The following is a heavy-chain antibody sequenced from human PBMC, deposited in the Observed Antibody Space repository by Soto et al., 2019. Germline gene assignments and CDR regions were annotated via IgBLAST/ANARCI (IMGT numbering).Heavy chain of an antibody. D-gene: IGHD3-10*01. V-gene: IGHV4-34*01. CDR2: INHSGST. CDR1: GGSFSGYY. CDR3: ARNGAYGDTYFDY. J-gene: IGHJ4*02. Sequence: PSETLSLTCAVYGGSFSGYYWSWIRQPPGKGLEWIGEINHSGSTNYNPSLKSRVTISVDTSKNQFSLKLSSVTAADTAVYYCARNGAYGDTYFDYWGKGTLVTVSS.